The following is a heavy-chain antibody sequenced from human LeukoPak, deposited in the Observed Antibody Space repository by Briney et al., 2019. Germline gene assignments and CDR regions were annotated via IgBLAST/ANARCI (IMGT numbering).Heavy chain of an antibody. CDR1: GFTFSDYG. Sequence: GGSLRLSCAASGFTFSDYGMSWVRQAPGKGLEWVSTIGGRGGSTYYADSVKGRFTISRDNSKNTLYLQMNSLRAEDTAVYYCARVSTAMGAPDYWGQGTLVTVSS. V-gene: IGHV3-23*01. J-gene: IGHJ4*02. D-gene: IGHD5-18*01. CDR2: IGGRGGST. CDR3: ARVSTAMGAPDY.